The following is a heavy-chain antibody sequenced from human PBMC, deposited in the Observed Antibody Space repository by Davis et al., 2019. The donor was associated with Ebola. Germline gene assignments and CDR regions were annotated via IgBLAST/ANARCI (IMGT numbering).Heavy chain of an antibody. Sequence: GGSLRLSCAASGFTFSSYAMHWVRQASGKGLEWVGRIRSKANSYATAYAASVKGRFTISRDDSKNTAYLQMNSLKTEDTAVYYCTSASGSYDYWGQGTLVTVSS. CDR2: IRSKANSYAT. V-gene: IGHV3-73*01. CDR1: GFTFSSYA. J-gene: IGHJ4*02. CDR3: TSASGSYDY. D-gene: IGHD1-26*01.